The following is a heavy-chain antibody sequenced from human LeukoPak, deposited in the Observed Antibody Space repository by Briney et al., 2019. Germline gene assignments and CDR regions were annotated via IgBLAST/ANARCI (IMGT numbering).Heavy chain of an antibody. V-gene: IGHV3-23*01. D-gene: IGHD4-17*01. CDR2: IRGSGGST. CDR3: AKDSRDRSTRTVTIFDY. J-gene: IGHJ4*02. CDR1: GFTFSSYA. Sequence: QTGGSLRLSCAASGFTFSSYAMSWVRQAPGKGLEWVSAIRGSGGSTYYADSVKGRFTISRDNSKNTLYLQMNSLRAEDTAVYYCAKDSRDRSTRTVTIFDYWGQGTLVTVSS.